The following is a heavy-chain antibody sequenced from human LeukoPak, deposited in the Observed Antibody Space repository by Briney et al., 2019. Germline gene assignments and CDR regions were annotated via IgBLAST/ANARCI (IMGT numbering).Heavy chain of an antibody. V-gene: IGHV3-7*01. CDR3: ARGVPTGVDFFDI. CDR1: GFTFSSFA. D-gene: IGHD4-23*01. J-gene: IGHJ3*02. Sequence: GGSLRLSCAASGFTFSSFAMSWVRQAPGKGLEWVANIKPDGSGKYYLDSVKGRFTISRDNAKNSLYLQMDSLRAEDTAVFYCARGVPTGVDFFDIWGQGTMVTVSS. CDR2: IKPDGSGK.